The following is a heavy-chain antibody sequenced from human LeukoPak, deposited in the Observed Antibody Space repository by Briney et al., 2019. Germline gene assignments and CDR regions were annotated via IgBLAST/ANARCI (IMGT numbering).Heavy chain of an antibody. D-gene: IGHD7-27*01. Sequence: SETLSLTCTVSGGSISSYYWSWIRQPPGKGLEWIGYIYYSGSTNYNPSLKSRVTISVDTSKNQFSLQLNSVTPEDTAVYYCARDHELGFDYWGQGTLVTVSS. CDR2: IYYSGST. CDR1: GGSISSYY. CDR3: ARDHELGFDY. V-gene: IGHV4-59*12. J-gene: IGHJ4*02.